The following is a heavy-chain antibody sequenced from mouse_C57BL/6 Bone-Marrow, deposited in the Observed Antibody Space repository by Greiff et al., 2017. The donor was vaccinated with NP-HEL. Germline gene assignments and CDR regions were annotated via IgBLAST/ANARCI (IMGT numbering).Heavy chain of an antibody. V-gene: IGHV1-81*01. CDR3: ARERQLRLRAMDY. CDR2: IYPRSGNT. CDR1: GYTFTSYG. D-gene: IGHD3-2*02. J-gene: IGHJ4*01. Sequence: VKLMESGAELARPGASVKLSCKASGYTFTSYGISWVKQRTGQGLEWIGEIYPRSGNTYYNEKFKGKATLTADKSSSTAYMELRSLTSEDSAVYFCARERQLRLRAMDYWGQGTSVTVSS.